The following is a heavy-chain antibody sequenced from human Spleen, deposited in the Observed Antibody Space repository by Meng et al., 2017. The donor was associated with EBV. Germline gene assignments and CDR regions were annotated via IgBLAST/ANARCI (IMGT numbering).Heavy chain of an antibody. J-gene: IGHJ4*02. CDR2: ISTYNGGT. CDR1: GYSFISYG. CDR3: ARDGPGYGYFDF. D-gene: IGHD1-1*01. V-gene: IGHV1-18*01. Sequence: VQLVQSGAEMKKPGASVKVSCKTSGYSFISYGINWVRQAPGQGLEWMGWISTYNGGTKFAERFRGRLSMTTDTSTATAYMELRSLRSDDTAVYFCARDGPGYGYFDFWGQGSLVTVSS.